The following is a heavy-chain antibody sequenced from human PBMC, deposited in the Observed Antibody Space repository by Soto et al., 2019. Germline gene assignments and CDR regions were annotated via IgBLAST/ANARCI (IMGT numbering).Heavy chain of an antibody. V-gene: IGHV4-61*01. D-gene: IGHD1-26*01. CDR2: FYYTGST. CDR1: GGSVSSGSCY. Sequence: SETLSLTCTVSGGSVSSGSCYWSWIRQPPGKGLEWIGYFYYTGSTNYNPSLRSRVTISSDTSKNQFSVKINSVTAADTAVYFCARAGAVVGDYFDSWGQGALVTVSS. J-gene: IGHJ4*02. CDR3: ARAGAVVGDYFDS.